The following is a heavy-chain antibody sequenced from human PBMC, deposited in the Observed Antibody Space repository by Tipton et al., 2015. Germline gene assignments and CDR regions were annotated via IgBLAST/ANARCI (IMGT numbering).Heavy chain of an antibody. CDR1: GYKFTPSW. Sequence: QLVQSGAELKKPGESLKISCKGTGYKFTPSWIGWVRQMPGKGLEWMGIIYPGDSDTKYNPSFQGHITISADKSITTAYVQWNSLKASDTAMYYCARLSYGGTIVFDYWGQGTLVTVSS. V-gene: IGHV5-51*01. CDR2: IYPGDSDT. J-gene: IGHJ4*02. D-gene: IGHD4-23*01. CDR3: ARLSYGGTIVFDY.